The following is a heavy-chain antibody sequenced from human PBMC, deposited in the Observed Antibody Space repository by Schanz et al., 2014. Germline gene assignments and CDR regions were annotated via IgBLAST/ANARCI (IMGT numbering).Heavy chain of an antibody. J-gene: IGHJ4*02. CDR3: AKVAPAATYLDS. Sequence: VQLVESGGGVVQPGRSLRLSCAASGFSFRKSAMSWVRQAPGKGLEWVSALTGSGTTTYYADSVKGRFTISRDNSKNTLDLQMNSLRAEDTAIYYCAKVAPAATYLDSWGLGTLVTVSS. V-gene: IGHV3-23*04. D-gene: IGHD2-2*01. CDR1: GFSFRKSA. CDR2: LTGSGTTT.